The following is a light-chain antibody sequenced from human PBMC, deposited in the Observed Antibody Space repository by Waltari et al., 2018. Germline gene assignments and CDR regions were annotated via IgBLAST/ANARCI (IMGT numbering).Light chain of an antibody. CDR1: SGSIARNY. J-gene: IGLJ3*02. CDR3: QSYDGNNWV. Sequence: NFMLTQPHSVSESPGKTVTISCTRSSGSIARNYVQWYQQRPGSAPTTVIYEDNQRPSGVPDRFSGSIDRSSNSASLTISGLKTEDEADYYCQSYDGNNWVFGGGTKLTVL. CDR2: EDN. V-gene: IGLV6-57*04.